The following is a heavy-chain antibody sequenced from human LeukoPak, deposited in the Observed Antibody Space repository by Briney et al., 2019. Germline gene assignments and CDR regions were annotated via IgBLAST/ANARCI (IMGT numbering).Heavy chain of an antibody. J-gene: IGHJ4*02. CDR2: ISRGGTI. V-gene: IGHV3-48*03. Sequence: GGSLRLSCAASGFTFGSYEMNWFRQAPGKGLEWVSYISRGGTIYYAEAVKGRFTISRDNAKNSLFLQMNSLRAEDTAVYYCAKDAYDIPAFFDYWGQGTLVTVSS. D-gene: IGHD3-9*01. CDR3: AKDAYDIPAFFDY. CDR1: GFTFGSYE.